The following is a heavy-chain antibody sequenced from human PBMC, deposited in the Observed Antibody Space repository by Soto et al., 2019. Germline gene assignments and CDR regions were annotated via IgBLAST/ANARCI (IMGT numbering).Heavy chain of an antibody. V-gene: IGHV1-2*02. D-gene: IGHD3-10*01. J-gene: IGHJ5*02. Sequence: VASVKVSCKASGYTFTGYYMHWVRQAPGQGLEWMGWINPNSGGTNYAQKFQGRVTMTRDTSISTAYMELSRLRSDDTAVYYCARALLWFGEFNWFDPWGQGTLVTVSS. CDR3: ARALLWFGEFNWFDP. CDR2: INPNSGGT. CDR1: GYTFTGYY.